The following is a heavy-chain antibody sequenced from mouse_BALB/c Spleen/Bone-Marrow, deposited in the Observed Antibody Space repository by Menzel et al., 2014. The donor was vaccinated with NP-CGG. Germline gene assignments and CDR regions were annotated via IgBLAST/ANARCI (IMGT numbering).Heavy chain of an antibody. D-gene: IGHD5-1*01. CDR1: GFSLSTYGIG. CDR3: VRGEYALAKDY. Sequence: QVTLKVCGPGILQPSQTLSLPCSFSGFSLSTYGIGVGWIRQPSGKGLEWLAHIWWSDNKYYNTALKSRLTISKDTSNNQASLKIASVDTSDTATYYCVRGEYALAKDYWGQGTSVTVSS. V-gene: IGHV8-11*01. CDR2: IWWSDNK. J-gene: IGHJ4*01.